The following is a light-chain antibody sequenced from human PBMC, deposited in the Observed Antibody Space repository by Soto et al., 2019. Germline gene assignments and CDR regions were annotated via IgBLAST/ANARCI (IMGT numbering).Light chain of an antibody. V-gene: IGLV2-11*01. J-gene: IGLJ2*01. Sequence: QSVLTQPRSVSGSPGQSVTISCTGTSSDVGGYEYVSWYQHHPGKAPKLMIYDVIKRPSGVPDRFSGSKSGNTASLTISGLQAEDEADYYCCSYAGTYTFVLFGGGTKVTVL. CDR3: CSYAGTYTFVL. CDR2: DVI. CDR1: SSDVGGYEY.